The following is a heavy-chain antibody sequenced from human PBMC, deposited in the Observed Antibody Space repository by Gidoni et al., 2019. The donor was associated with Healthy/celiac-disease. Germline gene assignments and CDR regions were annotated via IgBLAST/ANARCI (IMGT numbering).Heavy chain of an antibody. J-gene: IGHJ5*02. CDR3: ARGEHYDFWSGYYLRSDNWFDP. CDR1: GYYISSGYY. V-gene: IGHV4-38-2*01. CDR2: IYHSGST. Sequence: QVQLQESGPGLVKPSETLSLTCAVSGYYISSGYYWGWIRQPPGKGLEWIGSIYHSGSTYYNPSLKSRVTISVDTSKNQFSLKLSSVTAADTAVYYCARGEHYDFWSGYYLRSDNWFDPWGQGTLVTVSS. D-gene: IGHD3-3*01.